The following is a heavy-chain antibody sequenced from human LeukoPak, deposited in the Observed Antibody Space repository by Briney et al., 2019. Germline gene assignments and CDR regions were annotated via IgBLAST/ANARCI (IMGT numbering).Heavy chain of an antibody. CDR1: GGTFSSYA. V-gene: IGHV1-69*05. J-gene: IGHJ5*02. D-gene: IGHD3-10*01. CDR3: ARRTYGLRDWFDP. Sequence: SVKVSCKASGGTFSSYAISWVRQAPGQGLEWMGGIIPIFGTANYAQKFQGRVTITTDESTSTAYMELSSLRSEDTAVYYCARRTYGLRDWFDPWGQGTLVTVSS. CDR2: IIPIFGTA.